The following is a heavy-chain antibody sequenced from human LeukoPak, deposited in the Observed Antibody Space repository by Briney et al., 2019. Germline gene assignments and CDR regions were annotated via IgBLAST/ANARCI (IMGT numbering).Heavy chain of an antibody. J-gene: IGHJ4*02. CDR2: INHSGST. Sequence: SETLSLTCAVYGGSFSGYYWSWIRQPPGKGLEWIGEINHSGSTNYNPSLKSRVTISVDTSKNQFSLKLSSVTAADTAVYYCARLSAAGDYVDYWGQGTLVTVSS. CDR3: ARLSAAGDYVDY. CDR1: GGSFSGYY. D-gene: IGHD6-13*01. V-gene: IGHV4-34*01.